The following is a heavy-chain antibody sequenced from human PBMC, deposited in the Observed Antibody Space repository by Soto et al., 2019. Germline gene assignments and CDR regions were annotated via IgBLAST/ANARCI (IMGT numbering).Heavy chain of an antibody. J-gene: IGHJ4*02. Sequence: GASVKVSCKASGYIFTNYGISWVRQAPGQGLEWMAWISTDNGDTNYAQKVQGRLTMSTDTSTNTAYMEMRGLRSDDTAVYYCARATLHRSIDPYYFDFWGQGTLVTVSS. V-gene: IGHV1-18*01. CDR2: ISTDNGDT. D-gene: IGHD2-15*01. CDR3: ARATLHRSIDPYYFDF. CDR1: GYIFTNYG.